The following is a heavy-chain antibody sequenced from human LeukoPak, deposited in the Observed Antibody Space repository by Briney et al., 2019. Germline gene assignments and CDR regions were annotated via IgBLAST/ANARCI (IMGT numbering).Heavy chain of an antibody. D-gene: IGHD3-9*01. J-gene: IGHJ6*02. CDR2: ISWNSGSI. CDR3: AKASFDWYTYYGMDV. V-gene: IGHV3-9*01. CDR1: GFTFDDYA. Sequence: GRSLRLSCAASGFTFDDYAMHWVRQAPGKGLEWVSGISWNSGSIGYADSVRGRFTISRDNAKNSLYLQTNSLRAEDTALYYCAKASFDWYTYYGMDVWGQGTTVTVSS.